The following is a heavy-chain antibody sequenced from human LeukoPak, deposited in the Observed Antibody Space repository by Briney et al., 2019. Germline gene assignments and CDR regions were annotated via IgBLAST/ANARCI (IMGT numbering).Heavy chain of an antibody. CDR1: GYTFTGYY. V-gene: IGHV1-2*02. D-gene: IGHD3-9*01. CDR3: ARDRLRYFDWLSLYGMDV. J-gene: IGHJ6*02. CDR2: INPNSGGT. Sequence: ASVKVSCKASGYTFTGYYMHWVRQAPGQGREWMGWINPNSGGTNYAQKFQSRVTMTRDTSISTAYMEVSRLRSDDTDVYYCARDRLRYFDWLSLYGMDVWGQGTTVTVSS.